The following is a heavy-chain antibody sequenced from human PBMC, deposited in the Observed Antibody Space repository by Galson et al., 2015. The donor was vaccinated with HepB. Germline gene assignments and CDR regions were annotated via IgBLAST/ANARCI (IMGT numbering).Heavy chain of an antibody. Sequence: SLRLSCAASGFTFSSYAMSWVRQAPGKGLEWVSAISGSGGSTYYADSVKGRFTISRDNSKNTLYLQMNSLRAEDTAVYYCAKDDAYSKLRCRWFDPWGQGTLVTVSS. CDR1: GFTFSSYA. D-gene: IGHD4-11*01. J-gene: IGHJ5*02. CDR3: AKDDAYSKLRCRWFDP. V-gene: IGHV3-23*01. CDR2: ISGSGGST.